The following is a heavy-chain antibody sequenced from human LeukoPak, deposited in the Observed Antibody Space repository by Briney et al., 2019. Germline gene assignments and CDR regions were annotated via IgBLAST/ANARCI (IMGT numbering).Heavy chain of an antibody. Sequence: TSETLSLTCGVSGGSISNTNWWTWVRQPPGKGLEWIGEVNLQGSTNYNPSLKSRVAISVDKSENHISLKLSSVTAADTAVYYCARESSATAMGDYWGQGTLVTVSS. V-gene: IGHV4-4*02. D-gene: IGHD5-18*01. CDR3: ARESSATAMGDY. J-gene: IGHJ4*02. CDR1: GGSISNTNW. CDR2: VNLQGST.